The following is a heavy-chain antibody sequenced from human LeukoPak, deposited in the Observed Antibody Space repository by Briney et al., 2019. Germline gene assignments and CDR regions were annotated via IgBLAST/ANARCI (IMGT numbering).Heavy chain of an antibody. CDR2: IYYSGST. Sequence: SETLSLTCTVSNGSISGYYWSWIRQPPGKGLEWIGYIYYSGSTNYNPSLRSRVTISVDTSKNQFSLKLSSVTAADTAVYYCARGGNYGDYDGYFDYWGQGTLVTVSS. J-gene: IGHJ4*02. V-gene: IGHV4-59*08. CDR1: NGSISGYY. CDR3: ARGGNYGDYDGYFDY. D-gene: IGHD4-17*01.